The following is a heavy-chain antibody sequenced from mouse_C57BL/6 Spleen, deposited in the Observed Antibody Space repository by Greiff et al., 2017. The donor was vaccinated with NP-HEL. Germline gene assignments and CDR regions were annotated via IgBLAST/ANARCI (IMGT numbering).Heavy chain of an antibody. J-gene: IGHJ1*03. CDR1: GYSITSGYY. CDR3: ARPDGYSSYWYFDV. CDR2: ISYDGSN. Sequence: EVQLVESGPGLVKPSQSLSLTCSVTGYSITSGYYWNWIRQFPGNKLEWMGYISYDGSNNYNPSLKNRISITRDTSKNQFFLKLNSVTTEDTATYYCARPDGYSSYWYFDVWGTGTTVTVSS. D-gene: IGHD2-3*01. V-gene: IGHV3-6*01.